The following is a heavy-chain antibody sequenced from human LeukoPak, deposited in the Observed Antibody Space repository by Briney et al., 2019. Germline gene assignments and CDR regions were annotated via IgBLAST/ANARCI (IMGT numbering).Heavy chain of an antibody. CDR3: ARQPYILGAYYFDY. V-gene: IGHV4-59*08. CDR2: IFYSRST. J-gene: IGHJ4*02. CDR1: GRSMSSYY. D-gene: IGHD1-26*01. Sequence: SETLSLTCTVSGRSMSSYYWSWIRQPPGKGMEWVGYIFYSRSTNYNPSLKSRVTVLADTSKNQFSLTLGTVTAADPAVYYCARQPYILGAYYFDYWGQGALVTVSS.